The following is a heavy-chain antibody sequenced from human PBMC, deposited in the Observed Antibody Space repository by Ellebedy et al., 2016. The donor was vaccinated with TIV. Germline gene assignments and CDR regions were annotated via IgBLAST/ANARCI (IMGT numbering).Heavy chain of an antibody. Sequence: GESLKISCVVSGFTFNSYAMSWVRQAPGKGLEWVASIKQDGSVQFYVNSVKGRFTVSRDNAKNSLFLQMTSLRAEDTAVYYCARDGQNFHFDYWGRGTLVTVSS. V-gene: IGHV3-7*01. CDR2: IKQDGSVQ. J-gene: IGHJ4*02. CDR3: ARDGQNFHFDY. D-gene: IGHD2/OR15-2a*01. CDR1: GFTFNSYA.